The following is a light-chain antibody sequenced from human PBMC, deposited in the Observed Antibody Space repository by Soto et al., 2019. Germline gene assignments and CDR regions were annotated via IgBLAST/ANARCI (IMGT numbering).Light chain of an antibody. CDR2: GNS. CDR3: QSYDSSLSGPYV. V-gene: IGLV1-40*01. CDR1: SSKIGGGYD. J-gene: IGLJ1*01. Sequence: QSVLTQPPSVSGAPGQRVTISRTGGSSKIGGGYDVHWYQQPPGTAPKLLNYGNSNRPSGVPDRFSGSKSGTSASLAITGLQAEDEADYYCQSYDSSLSGPYVFGTGTKVTVL.